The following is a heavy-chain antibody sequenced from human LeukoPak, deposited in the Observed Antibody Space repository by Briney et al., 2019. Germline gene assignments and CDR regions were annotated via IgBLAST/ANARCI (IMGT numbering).Heavy chain of an antibody. D-gene: IGHD5-18*01. CDR3: AREGGYSYDY. Sequence: GASVKVSCKASEGTFSNSAISWVRQAPGQGLEWMGGIIPILGTSTYAQRFQGRVTITTDESTSTAYMELSSLRSEDTAVYYCAREGGYSYDYWGQGTLVTVSS. V-gene: IGHV1-69*05. CDR1: EGTFSNSA. J-gene: IGHJ4*02. CDR2: IIPILGTS.